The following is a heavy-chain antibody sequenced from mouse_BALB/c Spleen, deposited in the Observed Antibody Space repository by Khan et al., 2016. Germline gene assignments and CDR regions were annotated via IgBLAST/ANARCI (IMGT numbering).Heavy chain of an antibody. V-gene: IGHV9-2-1*01. D-gene: IGHD2-1*01. Sequence: IQLVQSGPELKKPGETVKISCKASGYTFTDYSMHWVKQAPGKGLKWMGWINTETGEPTYADDFKGRFAFSLETSASTAYLQINNLKNVDTATDFCARGRDGIPAYWGQGTLVTVSA. CDR3: ARGRDGIPAY. CDR2: INTETGEP. CDR1: GYTFTDYS. J-gene: IGHJ3*01.